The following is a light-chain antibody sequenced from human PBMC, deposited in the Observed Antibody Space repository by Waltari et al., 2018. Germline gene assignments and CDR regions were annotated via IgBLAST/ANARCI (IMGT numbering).Light chain of an antibody. CDR3: SSYTSSSTWV. CDR2: EVS. J-gene: IGLJ3*02. Sequence: QSALTQPASAPGSPGQSISISCTGTSSDVGVYNYVSWYQQHPGKAPKLMIYEVSNRPSGISNRFSGSKSDNTASLTISGLQAEDEADYYCSSYTSSSTWVFGGGTKLTVL. CDR1: SSDVGVYNY. V-gene: IGLV2-14*01.